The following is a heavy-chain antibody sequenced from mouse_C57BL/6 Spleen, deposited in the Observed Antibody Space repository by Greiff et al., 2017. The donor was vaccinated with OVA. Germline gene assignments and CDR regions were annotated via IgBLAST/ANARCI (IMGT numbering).Heavy chain of an antibody. CDR3: ARHITTVVATGDWYFDV. CDR1: GFTFSSYG. CDR2: ISSGGSYT. D-gene: IGHD1-1*01. Sequence: EVHLVESGGDLVKPGGSLKLSCAASGFTFSSYGMSWVRQTPDKRLEWVATISSGGSYTYYPDSVKGRFTISRDNAKNTLYLQMSSLKSEDTAMYYCARHITTVVATGDWYFDVWGTGTTVTVSS. V-gene: IGHV5-6*01. J-gene: IGHJ1*03.